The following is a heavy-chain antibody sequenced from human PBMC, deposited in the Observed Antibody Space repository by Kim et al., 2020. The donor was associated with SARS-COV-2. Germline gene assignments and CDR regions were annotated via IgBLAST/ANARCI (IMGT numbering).Heavy chain of an antibody. V-gene: IGHV1-69*04. D-gene: IGHD1-26*01. J-gene: IGHJ4*02. Sequence: QKFQGRVTITADKSTSTAYMELSSLRSEDTAVYYCARVIARSGSYYAFDYWGQGTLVTVSS. CDR3: ARVIARSGSYYAFDY.